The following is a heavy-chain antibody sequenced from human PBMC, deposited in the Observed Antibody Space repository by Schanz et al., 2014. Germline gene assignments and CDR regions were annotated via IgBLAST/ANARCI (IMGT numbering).Heavy chain of an antibody. J-gene: IGHJ3*01. CDR2: INAHAGNT. D-gene: IGHD3-16*02. Sequence: QLMQSGSEVRKPGASVKVSCKASGYIFGSHGMTWVRQAPGQGPELMGWINAHAGNTQYAQKFQGRVNMTRDTVTTTVHLELTRMRTDDTANYYCARCQIASYRYNSPGAIDVWGQGTRVTVSS. V-gene: IGHV1-18*01. CDR3: ARCQIASYRYNSPGAIDV. CDR1: GYIFGSHG.